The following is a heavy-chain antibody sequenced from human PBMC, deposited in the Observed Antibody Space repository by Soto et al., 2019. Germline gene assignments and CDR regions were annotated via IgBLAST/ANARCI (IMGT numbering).Heavy chain of an antibody. V-gene: IGHV3-30*18. Sequence: PGGSLRLSCAASGFTFSSYVMHGVRQAPGKGLEWVAVISYDGSNKYYADSVKGRFTISRDNSKNTLYLQMNSLRAEDTAVYYCAKDALGRARGAFDYWGQGTLVTVSS. J-gene: IGHJ4*02. CDR2: ISYDGSNK. CDR3: AKDALGRARGAFDY. CDR1: GFTFSSYV. D-gene: IGHD3-10*01.